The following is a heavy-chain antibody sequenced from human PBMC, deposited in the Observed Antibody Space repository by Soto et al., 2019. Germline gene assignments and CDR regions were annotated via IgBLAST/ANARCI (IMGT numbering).Heavy chain of an antibody. Sequence: GASVKVSWKASGGTFSSYAISWVRQAPGQGLEWMGGIIPIFGTANYAQKFQGRVTITADESTSTAYMELSSLRSEDTAVYYCARDSHGHGEIADWGQGTLVTVSS. J-gene: IGHJ4*02. CDR1: GGTFSSYA. V-gene: IGHV1-69*13. D-gene: IGHD4-17*01. CDR2: IIPIFGTA. CDR3: ARDSHGHGEIAD.